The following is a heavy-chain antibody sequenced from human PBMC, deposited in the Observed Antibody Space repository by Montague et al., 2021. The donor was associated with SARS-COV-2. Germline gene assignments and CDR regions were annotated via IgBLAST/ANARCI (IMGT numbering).Heavy chain of an antibody. J-gene: IGHJ4*02. D-gene: IGHD3-9*01. V-gene: IGHV4-59*08. CDR2: VLYNKGT. CDR3: VRHPHYDGLNGPPDF. Sequence: SETLSLTCTVSGVSVTDYYWSWIRQPPGKGLEWVGDVLYNKGTNFNPSLKIRVAISVDTSKNQFSLRLTSVTAADTASYYCVRHPHYDGLNGPPDFWGQGTLVTVSS. CDR1: GVSVTDYY.